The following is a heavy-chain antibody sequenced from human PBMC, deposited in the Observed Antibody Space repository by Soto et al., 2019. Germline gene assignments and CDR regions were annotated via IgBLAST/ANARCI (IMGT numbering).Heavy chain of an antibody. J-gene: IGHJ5*02. D-gene: IGHD3-3*01. CDR3: ARLDFRSGYYGGSFDP. Sequence: SETLSLTCTVSGDSVNNNDFYWAWIRQPPGKGLEWVVTIFYSGTTYHNPSLKGRVTASVDRSENQFSLKLTSVTASATAVYYCARLDFRSGYYGGSFDPWGQGTLVTVSS. V-gene: IGHV4-39*01. CDR1: GDSVNNNDFY. CDR2: IFYSGTT.